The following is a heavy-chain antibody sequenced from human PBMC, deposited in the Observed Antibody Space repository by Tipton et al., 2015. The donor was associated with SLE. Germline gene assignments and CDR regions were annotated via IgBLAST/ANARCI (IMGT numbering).Heavy chain of an antibody. CDR3: ARASYYYDSSGYGH. J-gene: IGHJ1*01. CDR2: IYYSGST. V-gene: IGHV4-59*01. Sequence: TLSLTCTVSGGSISSYYWSWIRQPPGKGLEWIGYIYYSGSTNYNPSLKSRVTVSVDTSKNQFSLKLSSVTAADTAVYYCARASYYYDSSGYGHWGQGTLVTVSS. D-gene: IGHD3-22*01. CDR1: GGSISSYY.